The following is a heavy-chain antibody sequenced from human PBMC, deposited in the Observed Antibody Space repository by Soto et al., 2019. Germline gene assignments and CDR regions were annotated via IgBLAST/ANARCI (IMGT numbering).Heavy chain of an antibody. CDR2: IHYTGST. CDR3: ARDLAISSTDGPLDP. J-gene: IGHJ5*02. V-gene: IGHV4-59*01. Sequence: SETLSLTCTVSGGSMSRYYWTWIRQPPGKGLEWIGNIHYTGSTNYNPSLKSRVTILLGTSTSQFSLKVSSVIAADTAVYYCARDLAISSTDGPLDPWGHGTLVTVSS. CDR1: GGSMSRYY. D-gene: IGHD3-3*02.